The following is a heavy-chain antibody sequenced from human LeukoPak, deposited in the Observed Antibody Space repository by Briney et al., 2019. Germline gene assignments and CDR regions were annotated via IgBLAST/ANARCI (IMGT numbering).Heavy chain of an antibody. CDR2: SSYSGST. CDR3: ARSTCGGDCYNNPYHFDY. Sequence: PSETLSLTCTVSGGSISHYYWSWIRQPPGKGLEWIGYSSYSGSTKYNPSLKSRVTMSVDTSKSQFSLKLTSVTAADTAVYYCARSTCGGDCYNNPYHFDYWGQGTLVTVSS. CDR1: GGSISHYY. D-gene: IGHD2-21*02. V-gene: IGHV4-59*01. J-gene: IGHJ4*02.